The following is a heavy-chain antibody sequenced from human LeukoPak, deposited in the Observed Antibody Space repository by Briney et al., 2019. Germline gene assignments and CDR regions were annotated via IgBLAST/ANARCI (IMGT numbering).Heavy chain of an antibody. Sequence: PSETLSLTCAVYGASLNGHYWSWIRQPPGKGLEWIGEGSDVGGTKYNPSLKSRVTISADTSKNQFSLKLSSVTAADTAVYYCAVTDILTGYYRNGFDYWGQGTLVTVSS. CDR2: GSDVGGT. J-gene: IGHJ4*02. V-gene: IGHV4-34*01. D-gene: IGHD3-9*01. CDR1: GASLNGHY. CDR3: AVTDILTGYYRNGFDY.